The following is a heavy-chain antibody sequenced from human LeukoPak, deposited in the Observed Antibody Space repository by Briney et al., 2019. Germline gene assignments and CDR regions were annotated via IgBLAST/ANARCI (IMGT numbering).Heavy chain of an antibody. CDR3: ARGWFDT. CDR2: ISSGSGNTI. V-gene: IGHV3-48*03. Sequence: GGSLRLSCAASGFTFSSYEMNWVRQAPGKGLEWVSYISSGSGNTIYYADSVKGRFTISRDNAKNSLYLQMNSLRADDTAVYSCARGWFDTWGQGTLVTVSS. CDR1: GFTFSSYE. J-gene: IGHJ5*02.